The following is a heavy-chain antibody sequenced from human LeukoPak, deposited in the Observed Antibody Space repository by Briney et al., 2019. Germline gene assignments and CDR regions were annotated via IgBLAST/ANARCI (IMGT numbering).Heavy chain of an antibody. CDR3: ARSVGATMETFDY. Sequence: ASVKVSCKASGYTFTSYYMHWVRQASGQGLEWMGIINPSGGSTSYAQKFQGRLTMTRDTSTSTVYMELSSLRSEDTAVYYCARSVGATMETFDYWGQGTLVTVSS. CDR1: GYTFTSYY. D-gene: IGHD1-26*01. CDR2: INPSGGST. J-gene: IGHJ4*02. V-gene: IGHV1-46*01.